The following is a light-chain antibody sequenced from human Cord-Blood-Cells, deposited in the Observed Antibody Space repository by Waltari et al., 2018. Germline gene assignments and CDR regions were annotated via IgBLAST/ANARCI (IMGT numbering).Light chain of an antibody. J-gene: IGLJ3*02. CDR1: SRADRSNNL. CDR2: EGS. V-gene: IGLV2-23*01. CDR3: CSYAGSSTWV. Sequence: QSALTQPASVSGSPGQSITISCTGTSRADRSNNLVPWYQQHPGQAPKLMIYEGSKRPSGGSKRFSRSKSGNTASLTLSGLQAGDEADYYGCSYAGSSTWVFGGGTKLTVL.